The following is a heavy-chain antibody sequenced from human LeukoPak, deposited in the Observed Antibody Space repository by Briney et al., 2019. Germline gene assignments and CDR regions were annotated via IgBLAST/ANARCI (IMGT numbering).Heavy chain of an antibody. CDR2: IYSGGST. D-gene: IGHD6-25*01. CDR1: GFTVSINY. V-gene: IGHV3-53*01. Sequence: GGSLRLSCAASGFTVSINYMSWVRQAPGKGLEWVSVIYSGGSTYYADSVKGRFTISRDNSKNTLFLQMNSLRAEDTAVYYCATRIAADLWAFDIWGQGTMVTVSS. CDR3: ATRIAADLWAFDI. J-gene: IGHJ3*02.